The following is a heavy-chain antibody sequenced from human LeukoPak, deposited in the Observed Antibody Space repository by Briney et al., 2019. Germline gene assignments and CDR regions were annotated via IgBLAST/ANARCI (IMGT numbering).Heavy chain of an antibody. Sequence: QPGGSLRLSCAVSGFTVSSNYMNWVRQAPGKGLEWVSIIYSGGSTYYADSAKGRFTISRDNSKNTLYLQMNSLKTEDTAVYYCTTLIMTESDFDYWGQGTLVTVSS. V-gene: IGHV3-66*01. J-gene: IGHJ4*02. CDR3: TTLIMTESDFDY. D-gene: IGHD2-21*02. CDR2: IYSGGST. CDR1: GFTVSSNY.